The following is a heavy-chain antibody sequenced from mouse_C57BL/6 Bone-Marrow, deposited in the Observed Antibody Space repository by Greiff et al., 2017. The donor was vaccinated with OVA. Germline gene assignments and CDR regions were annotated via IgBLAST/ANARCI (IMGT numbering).Heavy chain of an antibody. J-gene: IGHJ2*01. CDR1: GFSLTSYG. D-gene: IGHD1-1*01. Sequence: QVQLKESGPGLVQPSQSLSITCTVSGFSLTSYGVHWVRQSPGTGLEWLGVIWSGGSTDYNAAFISKLSISKDNSKSQVFFKMNSLQADDTAIYDCARGQRDYYGSSYGFDYWGQGTTLTVSS. CDR2: IWSGGST. CDR3: ARGQRDYYGSSYGFDY. V-gene: IGHV2-2*01.